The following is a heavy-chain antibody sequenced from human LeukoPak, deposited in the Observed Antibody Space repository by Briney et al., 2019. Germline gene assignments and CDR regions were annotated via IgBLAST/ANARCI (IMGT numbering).Heavy chain of an antibody. CDR2: ISGDGSTT. CDR1: GFSLRSSG. J-gene: IGHJ4*02. Sequence: GGSLRLSCAASGFSLRSSGMHWVRQAPGKGLVWVSRISGDGSTTRYADSVKGRFTISRDNAQNTLFLQMDSLRAEDTAVYYCARDDYNRYWGQGTLVTVSS. CDR3: ARDDYNRY. V-gene: IGHV3-74*01. D-gene: IGHD4-11*01.